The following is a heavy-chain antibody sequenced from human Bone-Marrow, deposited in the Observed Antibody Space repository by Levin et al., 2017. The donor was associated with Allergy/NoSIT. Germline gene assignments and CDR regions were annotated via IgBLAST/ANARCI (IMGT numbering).Heavy chain of an antibody. J-gene: IGHJ1*01. CDR3: ARGVGSGSTSRD. D-gene: IGHD3-10*01. Sequence: GESLKISCVVSGFSVSNHYMNWVRQAPGKGLEWVSVIFISGSTYYAQSVKGRFTISRDNSKNTVYLQMDSLGVDDTAVYYCARGVGSGSTSRDWGQGTLVTVSS. CDR1: GFSVSNHY. V-gene: IGHV3-66*01. CDR2: IFISGST.